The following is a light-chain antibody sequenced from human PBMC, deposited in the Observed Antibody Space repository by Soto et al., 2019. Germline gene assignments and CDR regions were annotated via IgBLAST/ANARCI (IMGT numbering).Light chain of an antibody. CDR3: QHYNSYSEA. V-gene: IGKV1-5*03. CDR2: KAS. Sequence: DIQMTQSPSTLSGSVGDRVTITCRASQTISSWLAWYQQKPGKDPKLLIYKASTLKSGVPSRFSGSVSGTEFTLTISSLQPDELATYDCQHYNSYSEAVGQGTKVEIK. J-gene: IGKJ1*01. CDR1: QTISSW.